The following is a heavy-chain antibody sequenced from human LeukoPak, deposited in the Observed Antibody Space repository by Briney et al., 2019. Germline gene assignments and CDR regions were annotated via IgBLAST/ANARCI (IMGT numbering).Heavy chain of an antibody. CDR1: GGSISSYY. CDR3: ARDDPYDSGGYAPYYFDY. D-gene: IGHD3-22*01. V-gene: IGHV4-38-2*02. J-gene: IGHJ4*02. CDR2: IYHRGNT. Sequence: PSETLSLTCTVSGGSISSYYWSWIRQPPGKGLEWIGSIYHRGNTYYKPSLKSRVTISVDTSKNQFSLKLSSVTAADTAVYYCARDDPYDSGGYAPYYFDYWGQGTLVTVSS.